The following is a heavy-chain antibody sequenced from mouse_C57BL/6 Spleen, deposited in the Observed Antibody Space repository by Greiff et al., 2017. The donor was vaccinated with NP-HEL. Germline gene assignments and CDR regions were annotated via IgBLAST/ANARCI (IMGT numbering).Heavy chain of an antibody. CDR3: ARSGRRAY. Sequence: QVQLQQSGAELVKPGASVKLSCKASGYTFTSYWMQWVKQRPGQGLEWVGEIDPSDSYTNYQQKVKGKATLTVDHASSPAYMQLSSLTSEDSAVYYCARSGRRAYWGQGTLVTVSA. CDR2: IDPSDSYT. D-gene: IGHD3-1*01. V-gene: IGHV1-50*01. CDR1: GYTFTSYW. J-gene: IGHJ3*01.